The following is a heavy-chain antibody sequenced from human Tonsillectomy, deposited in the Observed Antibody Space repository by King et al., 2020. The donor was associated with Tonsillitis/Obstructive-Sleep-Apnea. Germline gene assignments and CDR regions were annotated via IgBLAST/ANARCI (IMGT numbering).Heavy chain of an antibody. CDR2: IYYSGST. D-gene: IGHD2-21*01. J-gene: IGHJ2*01. V-gene: IGHV4-59*01. CDR3: ARDPGIYCGGDRHYRYFDL. CDR1: GGSISSYY. Sequence: QLQESGPGLVKPSETLSLTCTVSGGSISSYYWSWIRQPPGKGLEWIGYIYYSGSTNYNPSLKSRVTISVDTSKNQFSLKLSSVTAADTAVYYCARDPGIYCGGDRHYRYFDLWGRGTLVTVSS.